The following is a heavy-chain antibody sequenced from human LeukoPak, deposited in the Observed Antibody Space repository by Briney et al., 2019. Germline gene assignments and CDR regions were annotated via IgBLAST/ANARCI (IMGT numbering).Heavy chain of an antibody. Sequence: ASVTVSCKASGYTFTSYGISWVRQAPGQGLEWMGWISAYNGNTNYAQKLQGRVTMTTDTSTSTAYMELRSLRSDDTAVYYCARFYCSSTSCPEYYFDYWGQGTLVTVSS. J-gene: IGHJ4*02. V-gene: IGHV1-18*01. D-gene: IGHD2-2*01. CDR1: GYTFTSYG. CDR2: ISAYNGNT. CDR3: ARFYCSSTSCPEYYFDY.